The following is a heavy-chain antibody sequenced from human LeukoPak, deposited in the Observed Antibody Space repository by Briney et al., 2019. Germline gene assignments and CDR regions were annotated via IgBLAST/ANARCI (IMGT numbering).Heavy chain of an antibody. V-gene: IGHV3-53*01. CDR1: GFTVSSNY. D-gene: IGHD3-22*01. CDR2: IYSGGST. CDR3: ARVPFYDSSGYSDY. J-gene: IGHJ4*01. Sequence: PGGSLRLSCAASGFTVSSNYMSWVRQAPGKGLEWVSVIYSGGSTYYADSVKGRFTISRDNSKNTLYLQMNSLRAEDMAVYYCARVPFYDSSGYSDYWGRGNLVTVSS.